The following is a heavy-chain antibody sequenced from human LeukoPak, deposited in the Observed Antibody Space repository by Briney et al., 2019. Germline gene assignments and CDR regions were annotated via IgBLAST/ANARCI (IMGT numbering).Heavy chain of an antibody. D-gene: IGHD3-10*01. CDR1: GFAFSSYA. CDR2: ISGSGGST. V-gene: IGHV3-23*01. J-gene: IGHJ4*02. CDR3: AKDASMVRGVSSEPFFDY. Sequence: PGGSLRLSCAASGFAFSSYAMSWVRQAPGKGLEWVSAISGSGGSTYYADSVKGRFTISRDNSKNTLYLQMNSLRAEDTAVYYCAKDASMVRGVSSEPFFDYWGQGTLVTVSS.